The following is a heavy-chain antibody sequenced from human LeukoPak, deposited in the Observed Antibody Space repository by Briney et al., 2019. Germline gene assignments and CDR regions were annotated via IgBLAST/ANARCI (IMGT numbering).Heavy chain of an antibody. CDR3: ARDLRLAADFFDY. CDR2: ISGGGVNT. CDR1: GFXFTTYA. J-gene: IGHJ4*02. V-gene: IGHV3-23*01. D-gene: IGHD6-13*01. Sequence: GSLRLSCAASGFXFTTYAMSWVRQAPGKGLEWVSAISGGGVNTYYADSVKGRFTISRDNSKNTLYLQMNSLRAEDTAIYYCARDLRLAADFFDYWGQGTLVTVSS.